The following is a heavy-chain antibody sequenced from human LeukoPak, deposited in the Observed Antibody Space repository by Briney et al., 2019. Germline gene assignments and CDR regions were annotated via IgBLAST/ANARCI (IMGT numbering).Heavy chain of an antibody. CDR2: SYYTGYG. D-gene: IGHD1-14*01. CDR3: ARGRNPEYFYGMDV. Sequence: SETLSLTCTVSGGSIRSYYWSWIRQPPGRGPEWIGCSYYTGYGNYNPSLKSRVSISVDTSKNQFSLRMTSLTPADAAVYFCARGRNPEYFYGMDVWGQGTTVAVSS. J-gene: IGHJ6*02. V-gene: IGHV4-59*01. CDR1: GGSIRSYY.